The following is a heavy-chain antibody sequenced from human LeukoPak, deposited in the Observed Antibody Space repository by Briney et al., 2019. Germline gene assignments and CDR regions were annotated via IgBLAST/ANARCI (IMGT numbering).Heavy chain of an antibody. Sequence: SETLSLICTVSGGSITSGSYYWSWIRQPAGKGLEWIGRIYTSGSTDYNPSLKSRVTISVDTSKNQFSLKLSSVTAADTAVYYCSREVDDGSGSYCLDYWGQGTLVTVSS. V-gene: IGHV4-61*02. CDR2: IYTSGST. CDR3: SREVDDGSGSYCLDY. CDR1: GGSITSGSYY. D-gene: IGHD3-10*01. J-gene: IGHJ4*02.